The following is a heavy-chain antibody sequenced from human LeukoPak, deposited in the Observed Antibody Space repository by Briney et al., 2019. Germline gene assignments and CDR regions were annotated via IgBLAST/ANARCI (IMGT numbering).Heavy chain of an antibody. CDR2: VGPSGAST. J-gene: IGHJ4*02. CDR1: GFTFRSYE. Sequence: GGSLRLSCAASGFTFRSYEMNWVRQAPGKGLEWVSGVGPSGASTYYADSVKGRFTVSRDNSKNMVFLQMNSLRAEDTAIYYCAKDDAYLQSADWGQGTLVMVSS. V-gene: IGHV3-23*01. D-gene: IGHD5-24*01. CDR3: AKDDAYLQSAD.